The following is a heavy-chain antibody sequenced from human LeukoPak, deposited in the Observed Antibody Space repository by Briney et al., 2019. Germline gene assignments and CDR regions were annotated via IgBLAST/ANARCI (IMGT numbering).Heavy chain of an antibody. D-gene: IGHD1-26*01. Sequence: ASVKVSCKASGYTFTSYDVNWVRQATGQGLEWMGWMNPNSGNTGYAQKFQGRVTMTRNTSISTAYMELSSLRSEDTAVYYCARRGGSGSYQTSRYYYYYYMDVWGKGTTVTISS. CDR3: ARRGGSGSYQTSRYYYYYYMDV. CDR1: GYTFTSYD. V-gene: IGHV1-8*01. CDR2: MNPNSGNT. J-gene: IGHJ6*03.